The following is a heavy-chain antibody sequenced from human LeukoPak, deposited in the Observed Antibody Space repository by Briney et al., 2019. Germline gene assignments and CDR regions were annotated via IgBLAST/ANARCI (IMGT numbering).Heavy chain of an antibody. CDR1: GCSISSSNW. CDR3: ARIKSGWSYDAFDI. CDR2: IYYSGST. Sequence: SETLSLTCAVSGCSISSSNWWGWIRQPPGKGLEWIGYIYYSGSTYYNPSLKSRVTMSVDTSKNQFSLKLSSVTAVDTAVYYCARIKSGWSYDAFDIWGQGTMVTVSS. J-gene: IGHJ3*02. V-gene: IGHV4-28*01. D-gene: IGHD6-19*01.